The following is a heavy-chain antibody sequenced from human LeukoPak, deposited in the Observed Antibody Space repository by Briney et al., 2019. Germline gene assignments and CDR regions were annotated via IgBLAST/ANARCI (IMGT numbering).Heavy chain of an antibody. CDR1: GGSISPYY. D-gene: IGHD1-1*01. CDR2: IYNSGST. Sequence: SETLSLTCTVSGGSISPYYWSWIRQPPGKGLEWIGYIYNSGSTNCNPSLKSRVTTSVDKSKNQVSLKLTSVTAADTAVYYCARSDSVTPLQLWGQGTLVTVSS. V-gene: IGHV4-59*01. J-gene: IGHJ4*02. CDR3: ARSDSVTPLQL.